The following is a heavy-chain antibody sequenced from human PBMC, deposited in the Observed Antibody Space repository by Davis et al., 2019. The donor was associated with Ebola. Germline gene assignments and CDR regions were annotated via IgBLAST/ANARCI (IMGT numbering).Heavy chain of an antibody. J-gene: IGHJ5*02. D-gene: IGHD5-18*01. CDR1: GFTFDDYA. CDR3: ARDSLRYSAAYGGWLDP. CDR2: ISWNSDSV. Sequence: GGSLRLSCVGSGFTFDDYAMHWVRQVPGKGLEWVSSISWNSDSVGYVDSVKGRFTISKDNAKNTLYLQMNGLKADETAMYYCARDSLRYSAAYGGWLDPWGQGTLVIVSS. V-gene: IGHV3-9*01.